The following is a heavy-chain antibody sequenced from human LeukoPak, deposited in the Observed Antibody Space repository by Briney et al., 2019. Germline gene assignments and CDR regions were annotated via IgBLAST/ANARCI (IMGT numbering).Heavy chain of an antibody. Sequence: PGGSLRLSCVASGFTFDDYAMHWVRQAPGKGLEWVAGINWNSVSAVYADSLKGRLTISRDNAKNSLFLQMHSLRDEDTAMYYCARGQKQQLIRRYHYMDVWGKGTTVTVSS. J-gene: IGHJ6*03. D-gene: IGHD6-13*01. CDR1: GFTFDDYA. CDR3: ARGQKQQLIRRYHYMDV. V-gene: IGHV3-9*01. CDR2: INWNSVSA.